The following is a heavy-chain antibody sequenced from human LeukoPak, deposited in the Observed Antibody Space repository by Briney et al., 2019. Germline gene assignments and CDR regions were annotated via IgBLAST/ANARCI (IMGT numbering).Heavy chain of an antibody. Sequence: GGSLRLSCAASGFTFSDYNMGWMRQAPGKGLEWVSYTRNSDNNMFYADSVKGRFTISRDNAKYSVYLQMNSLRAEDTAVYYCARRIAGDGSHAFDIWAKGQWSPSPQ. CDR3: ARRIAGDGSHAFDI. CDR2: TRNSDNNM. J-gene: IGHJ3*02. D-gene: IGHD6-19*01. CDR1: GFTFSDYN. V-gene: IGHV3-11*01.